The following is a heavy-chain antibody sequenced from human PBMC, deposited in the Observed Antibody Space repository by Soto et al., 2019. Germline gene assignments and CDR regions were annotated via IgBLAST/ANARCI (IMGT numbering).Heavy chain of an antibody. Sequence: VKVVESGGGLVQPGGSLRLSCAASGFTFSTYWMHWVRQVPGKGLVWVSRIKGDGSSLTYADSVKGRFTISRDNVENTVYLQMGSLRADDTAVYYCARGLKNYYGLDVWGQGTTVTVSS. V-gene: IGHV3-74*01. CDR3: ARGLKNYYGLDV. CDR1: GFTFSTYW. CDR2: IKGDGSSL. J-gene: IGHJ6*02.